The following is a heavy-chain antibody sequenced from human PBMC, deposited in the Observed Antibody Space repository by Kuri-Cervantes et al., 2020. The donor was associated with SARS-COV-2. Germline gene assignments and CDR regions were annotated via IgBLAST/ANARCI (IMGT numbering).Heavy chain of an antibody. J-gene: IGHJ4*02. CDR2: INPNSGGT. CDR1: GYTFTSYG. D-gene: IGHD5-12*01. V-gene: IGHV1-2*02. CDR3: ARDPGSGYDYGFDY. Sequence: ASVKVSCKASGYTFTSYGISWVRQAPGQGLEWMGWINPNSGGTNYAQKFQGRVTMTRDTSISTAYMELSRLRSDDTAVYYCARDPGSGYDYGFDYWGQGTLVTVSS.